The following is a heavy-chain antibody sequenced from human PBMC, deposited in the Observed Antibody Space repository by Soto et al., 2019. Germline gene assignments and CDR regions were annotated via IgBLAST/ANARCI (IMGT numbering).Heavy chain of an antibody. Sequence: QVQLVESGGGVVQPGRSLRLSCAASGFTFNSYGMHWVRQAPGKGLEWVASISHDGTNKYYVDSVKGRFTISRDNSKSKLYLQMNSLSAEDTSVYYCAKTPWEKYYSSWFDCWGQGTLVTVSS. CDR1: GFTFNSYG. V-gene: IGHV3-30*18. D-gene: IGHD1-26*01. J-gene: IGHJ4*02. CDR3: AKTPWEKYYSSWFDC. CDR2: ISHDGTNK.